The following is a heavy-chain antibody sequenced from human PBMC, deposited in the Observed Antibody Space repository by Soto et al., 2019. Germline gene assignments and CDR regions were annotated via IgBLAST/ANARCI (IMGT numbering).Heavy chain of an antibody. CDR1: GGTFSSYA. J-gene: IGHJ6*02. V-gene: IGHV1-69*13. Sequence: ASVKVSCKASGGTFSSYAISWVRQAPGQGLEWMGGIIPIFGTANYAQKFQGRVTITADESTSTAYMELSSLRSEDTAVYYCASHHCSSTSCYADYYYYYGMDVWGQGTTVTVSS. CDR3: ASHHCSSTSCYADYYYYYGMDV. CDR2: IIPIFGTA. D-gene: IGHD2-2*01.